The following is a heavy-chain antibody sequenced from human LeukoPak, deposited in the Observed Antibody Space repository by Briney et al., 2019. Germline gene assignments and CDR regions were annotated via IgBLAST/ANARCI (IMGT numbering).Heavy chain of an antibody. D-gene: IGHD6-19*01. J-gene: IGHJ6*03. V-gene: IGHV3-30*02. CDR2: IRYDGSNK. CDR3: AKGSKAVLFTRDHYMDV. CDR1: GFTFSSYG. Sequence: QPGGSLRLSCAASGFTFSSYGIHWVRQAPGKGLEWVAFIRYDGSNKYYADSVKGRFTISRDNSKNTLYLQMNSPRAEDTAMYYCAKGSKAVLFTRDHYMDVWGKGTTVTISS.